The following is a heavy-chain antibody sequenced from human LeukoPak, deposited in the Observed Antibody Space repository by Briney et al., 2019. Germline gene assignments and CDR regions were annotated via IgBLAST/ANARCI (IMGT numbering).Heavy chain of an antibody. J-gene: IGHJ4*02. Sequence: RASVKVSCKASGGTFSSYAISWVRQAPEQGLEWMGRIIPIFGTANYAQKFQGRVTITTDESTSTAYMELSSLRSEDTAVYYCARVSRYYDFWSGYLDYWGQGTLVTVSS. D-gene: IGHD3-3*01. V-gene: IGHV1-69*05. CDR2: IIPIFGTA. CDR1: GGTFSSYA. CDR3: ARVSRYYDFWSGYLDY.